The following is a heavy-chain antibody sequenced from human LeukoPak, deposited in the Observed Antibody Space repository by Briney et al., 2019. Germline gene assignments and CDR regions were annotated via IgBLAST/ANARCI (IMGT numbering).Heavy chain of an antibody. Sequence: PGGSLRLSCAASGFTSSNYWMSWVRQAPGKGLEWVANIKQDGSEKYYVDSLKGRFTISRDNAKNSLYLQMTSLRADDPAVYYCARENYYILTYFGTGMDVWGQGTTVTVSS. CDR3: ARENYYILTYFGTGMDV. D-gene: IGHD3-9*01. CDR1: GFTSSNYW. V-gene: IGHV3-7*01. J-gene: IGHJ6*02. CDR2: IKQDGSEK.